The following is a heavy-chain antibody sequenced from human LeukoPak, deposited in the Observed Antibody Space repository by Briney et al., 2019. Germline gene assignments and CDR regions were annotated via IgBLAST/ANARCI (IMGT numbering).Heavy chain of an antibody. J-gene: IGHJ4*02. V-gene: IGHV5-51*01. D-gene: IGHD3-10*01. CDR2: IYPGDSDT. Sequence: GESLKISCKGSGYSFTSYWIGWVRQMPGKGLEWMGIIYPGDSDTRYSPFFQGHVTISADKSISTAYLQWSGLKASDTAMYYCARATMVRGVIRGNIDYWGQGTLVTVSS. CDR3: ARATMVRGVIRGNIDY. CDR1: GYSFTSYW.